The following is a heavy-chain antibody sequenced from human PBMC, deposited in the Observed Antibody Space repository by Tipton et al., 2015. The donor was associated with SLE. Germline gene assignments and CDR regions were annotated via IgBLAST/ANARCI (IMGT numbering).Heavy chain of an antibody. CDR1: GGSFSGYY. CDR3: ARGISDAFDI. Sequence: TLSLTCAVYGGSFSGYYWSWIRQPPGKGLEWIGYIYYSGSTNYNPSLKSRVTISVDTSKNQFSLNLSSVTAADTAVYYCARGISDAFDIWGQGTMVTVSS. J-gene: IGHJ3*02. CDR2: IYYSGST. D-gene: IGHD2-15*01. V-gene: IGHV4-59*01.